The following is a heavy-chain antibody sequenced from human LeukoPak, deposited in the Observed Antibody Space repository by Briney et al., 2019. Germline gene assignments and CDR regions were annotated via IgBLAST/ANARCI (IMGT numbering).Heavy chain of an antibody. J-gene: IGHJ3*02. Sequence: SETLSLTCTVSGGSISSGGYYWSWIRQHPGKGLEWIGYIYYSGSTYYNPSLKSRVTISVDTSKNQFSLKLSSVTAADTAVYYCARGVSQGPPLTLDAFDIWGQGTMVTVSS. CDR3: ARGVSQGPPLTLDAFDI. V-gene: IGHV4-31*03. D-gene: IGHD2-8*01. CDR2: IYYSGST. CDR1: GGSISSGGYY.